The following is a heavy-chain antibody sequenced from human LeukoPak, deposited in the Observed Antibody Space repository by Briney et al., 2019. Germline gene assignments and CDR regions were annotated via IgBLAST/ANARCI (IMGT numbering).Heavy chain of an antibody. CDR3: ARGDWNYYFDY. D-gene: IGHD1-7*01. CDR2: IYTSGST. CDR1: GGSISSYY. Sequence: SETLSLTCTVSGGSISSYYWSWMRQPAGKGLEWIGRIYTSGSTNYNPSLKSRVTMSVGTPKNQFSLKLSSVTAADTAVYYCARGDWNYYFDYWGQGTLVTVSS. J-gene: IGHJ4*02. V-gene: IGHV4-4*07.